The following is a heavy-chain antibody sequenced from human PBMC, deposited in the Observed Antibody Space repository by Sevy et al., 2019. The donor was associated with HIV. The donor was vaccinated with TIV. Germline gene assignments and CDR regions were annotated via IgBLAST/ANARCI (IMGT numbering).Heavy chain of an antibody. CDR2: IYSVGST. V-gene: IGHV3-53*01. CDR3: ARDPMSSGSYPTDY. CDR1: GFTVSSNY. D-gene: IGHD3-10*01. Sequence: GGSLRLSCAASGFTVSSNYMSWVRQAPGKGLEWVSVIYSVGSTYYADSVKGRFTISRDNSKNTLYLQMNSLRAEDTAVYYCARDPMSSGSYPTDYWGQGTLVTVSS. J-gene: IGHJ4*02.